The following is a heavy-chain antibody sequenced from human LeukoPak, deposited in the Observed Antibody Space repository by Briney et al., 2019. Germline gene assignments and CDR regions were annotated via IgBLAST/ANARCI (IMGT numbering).Heavy chain of an antibody. CDR2: INHSGST. D-gene: IGHD6-19*01. CDR3: ARDAGSGWYGRDYYYMDV. J-gene: IGHJ6*03. Sequence: WETLSLTCAVYGGSFSGYYWSWIRQPPGKGLEWIGEINHSGSTNYNPSLKSRVTISVDTSKNQFSLKLSSVTAADTAVYYCARDAGSGWYGRDYYYMDVWGKGTTVTVSS. V-gene: IGHV4-34*01. CDR1: GGSFSGYY.